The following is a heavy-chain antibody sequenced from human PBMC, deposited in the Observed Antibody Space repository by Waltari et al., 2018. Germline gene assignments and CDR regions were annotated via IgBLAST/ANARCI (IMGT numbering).Heavy chain of an antibody. CDR2: INNGGSST. CDR3: ARAGLLGAFDV. V-gene: IGHV3-74*03. CDR1: GFTFSRSW. Sequence: EVQLVESGGGLVQPGGSLRISCAASGFTFSRSWIHWVRQFPGKGLMWVSRINNGGSSTVYADSVKGRFTISRDDAKNTVSLQMNNLSAEDTALYYCARAGLLGAFDVWGQGTMVTVSS. D-gene: IGHD2-15*01. J-gene: IGHJ3*01.